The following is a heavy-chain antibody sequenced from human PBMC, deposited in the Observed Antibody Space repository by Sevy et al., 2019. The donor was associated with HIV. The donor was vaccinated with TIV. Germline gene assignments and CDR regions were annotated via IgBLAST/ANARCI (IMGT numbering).Heavy chain of an antibody. CDR3: ARGFGGSGGDYYYGMDV. CDR1: GLTVSSNY. V-gene: IGHV3-53*01. J-gene: IGHJ6*02. Sequence: GGSLRLSCAASGLTVSSNYMSWVRQAPGKGLEWVSVIYSGGSTYYADSVKGRFTISRDNSKNTLYLQMNSLRAEDTAVYYCARGFGGSGGDYYYGMDVWGQGTTVTVSS. D-gene: IGHD3-3*01. CDR2: IYSGGST.